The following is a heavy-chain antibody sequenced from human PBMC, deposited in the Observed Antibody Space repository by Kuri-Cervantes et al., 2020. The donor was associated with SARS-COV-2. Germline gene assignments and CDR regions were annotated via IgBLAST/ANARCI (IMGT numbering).Heavy chain of an antibody. J-gene: IGHJ4*02. D-gene: IGHD1-7*01. V-gene: IGHV3-48*01. CDR1: GFTFSSYS. CDR2: ISSSSTI. CDR3: AKIDGFGITGTIGG. Sequence: GESLKISCAASGFTFSSYSMNWVRQAPGKGLEWVSYISSSSTIYYADSVKGRFTISRDNSKNTLYLQMNSLRAEDTAVYYCAKIDGFGITGTIGGWGQGTLVTVSS.